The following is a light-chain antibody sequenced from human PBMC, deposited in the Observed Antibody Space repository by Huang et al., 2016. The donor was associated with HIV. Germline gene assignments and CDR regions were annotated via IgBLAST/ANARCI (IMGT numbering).Light chain of an antibody. CDR1: QDISNY. J-gene: IGKJ1*01. Sequence: DIQMPQSPSSLSASVGDRVTITCQASQDISNYLNWYQQKPGKAPKLLIYDASNLETGVPSRFSGSGSGTDFTFTISSLQPEDIATYYCQQYDNLPGTFGQGTKVEIK. V-gene: IGKV1-33*01. CDR2: DAS. CDR3: QQYDNLPGT.